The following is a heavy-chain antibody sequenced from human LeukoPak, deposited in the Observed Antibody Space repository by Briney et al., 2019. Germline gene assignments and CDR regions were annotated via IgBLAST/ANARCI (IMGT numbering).Heavy chain of an antibody. CDR3: ATGLVGVDYMIVY. CDR1: GYTLTELS. CDR2: FDPEDGET. V-gene: IGHV1-24*01. D-gene: IGHD3-3*01. J-gene: IGHJ4*02. Sequence: GASVKVSCKVSGYTLTELSMHWVRQAPGKGLEWMGGFDPEDGETIYAQKFQGRVTMTGNTSTDTAYMELSSLRSEDTAVYYCATGLVGVDYMIVYWGQGALVTASS.